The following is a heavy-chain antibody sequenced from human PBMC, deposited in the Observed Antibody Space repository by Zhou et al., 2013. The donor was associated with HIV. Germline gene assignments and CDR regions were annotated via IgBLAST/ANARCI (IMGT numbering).Heavy chain of an antibody. V-gene: IGHV4-4*09. J-gene: IGHJ5*02. CDR2: IYTSGST. CDR3: ARAFKYYDSSGYLGWFDP. D-gene: IGHD3-22*01. CDR1: GGSTSSYY. Sequence: QVQLQESGPGLVKPSETLSLTCTVSGGSTSSYYWSWIRQPPGKGLEWIGYIYTSGSTNYNPSLKSRVTISGDTSKNQLSLKLSSVTAADTAVYYCARAFKYYDSSGYLGWFDPWGQGTLVTVSS.